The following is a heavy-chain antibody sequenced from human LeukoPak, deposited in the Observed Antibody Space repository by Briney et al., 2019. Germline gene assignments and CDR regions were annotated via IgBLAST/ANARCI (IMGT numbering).Heavy chain of an antibody. V-gene: IGHV4-34*01. CDR3: ARDEGGGGY. J-gene: IGHJ4*02. D-gene: IGHD3-10*01. CDR1: GGSFSGYY. CDR2: INHSGST. Sequence: SETLSLTCAVYGGSFSGYYWNWIRQPPGKGLEWIGEINHSGSTNYNPSLKSRITISENTSKNQVSLKLSSVTAADTAVYYCARDEGGGGYWGQGTLVTVSS.